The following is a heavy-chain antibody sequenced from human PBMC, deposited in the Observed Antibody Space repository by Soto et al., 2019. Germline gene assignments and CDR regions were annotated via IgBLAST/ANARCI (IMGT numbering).Heavy chain of an antibody. CDR3: ARSRYSGSYAVDY. J-gene: IGHJ4*02. CDR2: INHQNGGT. CDR1: GYIFSDHY. Sequence: QVHLEQSGAEVKKPGASVKVSCKASGYIFSDHYIHWVRQAPGQGLEWMGWINHQNGGTNYARKCQGWVTMTRDTSITAAYMDLIRLKTADTAVYYCARSRYSGSYAVDYWGQGTLVTVSS. D-gene: IGHD5-12*01. V-gene: IGHV1-2*04.